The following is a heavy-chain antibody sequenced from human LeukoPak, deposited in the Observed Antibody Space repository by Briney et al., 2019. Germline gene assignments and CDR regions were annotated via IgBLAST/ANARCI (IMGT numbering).Heavy chain of an antibody. Sequence: SETLSLTCTVSGGSISSGSYYWSWIRQPAGKGLEWIGRIYTSGSTNYNPSLKSRVTISVDTSKNQFSLKLSSVTAADTAVYYCARGRFLEWEKYNWFDPWGQGTLVTVSS. CDR3: ARGRFLEWEKYNWFDP. D-gene: IGHD3-3*01. CDR1: GGSISSGSYY. V-gene: IGHV4-61*02. J-gene: IGHJ5*02. CDR2: IYTSGST.